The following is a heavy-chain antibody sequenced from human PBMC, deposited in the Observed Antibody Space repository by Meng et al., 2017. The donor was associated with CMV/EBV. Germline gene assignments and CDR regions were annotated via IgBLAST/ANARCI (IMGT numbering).Heavy chain of an antibody. Sequence: GESLKISCAASGFTFSDYYMSWIRQAPGKGLEWVSYISSSGSTIYYADSVKGRFTISRDNAKNSLYLQMNSLRAEDTAVYYCARDCSSISCSPAFDYWGQGTLVTVSS. V-gene: IGHV3-11*04. J-gene: IGHJ4*02. CDR3: ARDCSSISCSPAFDY. D-gene: IGHD2-2*01. CDR1: GFTFSDYY. CDR2: ISSSGSTI.